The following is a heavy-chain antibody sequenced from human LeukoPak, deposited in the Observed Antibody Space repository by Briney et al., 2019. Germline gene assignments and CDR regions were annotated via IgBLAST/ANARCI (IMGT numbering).Heavy chain of an antibody. CDR3: ARGYSGRLDETNWFDP. CDR1: GGTFSSYA. J-gene: IGHJ5*02. CDR2: IIPIFGIA. V-gene: IGHV1-69*04. D-gene: IGHD5-12*01. Sequence: AASVNVSCKASGGTFSSYAISWVRQAPGQGLEWMGRIIPIFGIANYAQKFQGRVTITADKSTSTAYMELSSLRSEDTAVYYCARGYSGRLDETNWFDPWGQGTLVTVSS.